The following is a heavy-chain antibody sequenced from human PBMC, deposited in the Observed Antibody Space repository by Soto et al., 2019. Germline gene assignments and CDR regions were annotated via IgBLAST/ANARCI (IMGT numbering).Heavy chain of an antibody. Sequence: GGSLRLSCAASGFTFSDAWMSWVRQAPGKGLDWVGRIKSKSDSRKIEYAASVRGRFTISRDNSKNTLYLQMNSLKTEDTAVYYCTTDLWQIAVVLGYSGYFDAWGQGTTVTVSS. J-gene: IGHJ5*02. CDR3: TTDLWQIAVVLGYSGYFDA. V-gene: IGHV3-15*01. CDR1: GFTFSDAW. CDR2: IKSKSDSRKI. D-gene: IGHD3-22*01.